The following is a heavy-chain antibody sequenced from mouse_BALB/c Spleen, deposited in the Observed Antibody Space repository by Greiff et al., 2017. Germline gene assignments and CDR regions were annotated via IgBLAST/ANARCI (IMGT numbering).Heavy chain of an antibody. Sequence: EVQLVESGGGLVKPGGSLKLSCAASGFTFSDYYMYWVRQTPEKRLEWVATISDGGSYTYYPDSVKGRFTISRDNAKNNLYLQMSSLKSEDTAMYYCARSTMTQAWFAYWGQGTLVTVSA. D-gene: IGHD2-4*01. CDR3: ARSTMTQAWFAY. J-gene: IGHJ3*01. CDR2: ISDGGSYT. CDR1: GFTFSDYY. V-gene: IGHV5-4*02.